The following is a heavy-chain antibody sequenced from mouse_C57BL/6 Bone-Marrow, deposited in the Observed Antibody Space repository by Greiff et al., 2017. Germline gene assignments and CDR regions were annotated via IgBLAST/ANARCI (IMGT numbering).Heavy chain of an antibody. J-gene: IGHJ3*01. Sequence: QVHVKQPGAELVMPGASVKLSCKASGYTFTSYWMHWVKQRPGQGLEWIGEIDPSDSYTNYNQKFKGKSTLTVDKSSSTAYMQLSSLTSEDSAVYYCARCYGSSYWFAYWGQGTLVTVSA. CDR1: GYTFTSYW. CDR2: IDPSDSYT. V-gene: IGHV1-69*01. D-gene: IGHD1-1*01. CDR3: ARCYGSSYWFAY.